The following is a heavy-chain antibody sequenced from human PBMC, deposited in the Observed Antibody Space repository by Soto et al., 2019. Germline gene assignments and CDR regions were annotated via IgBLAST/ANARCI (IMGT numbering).Heavy chain of an antibody. CDR2: VNHIGST. CDR1: GGSSSGYF. Sequence: PSETLSLTCAVYGGSSSGYFWSWIRQSPGKGLEWIGEVNHIGSTNSNPSLKSRVAVSVDTSKNQISLKLRSVTAADTAVYYCARGISLIVEVQRDAPDKYYFDSWGQGTLVTVSS. CDR3: ARGISLIVEVQRDAPDKYYFDS. J-gene: IGHJ4*02. V-gene: IGHV4-34*01. D-gene: IGHD2-15*01.